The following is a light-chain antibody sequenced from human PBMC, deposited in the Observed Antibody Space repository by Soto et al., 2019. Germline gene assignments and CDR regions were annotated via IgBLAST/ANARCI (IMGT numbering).Light chain of an antibody. V-gene: IGKV3-20*01. CDR3: QLYGFSPVMYT. Sequence: EIVLTQSPGTLSLSPGDTATHSCRASQTISSSYLAWYQQKPGQAPGLLIYGASRRATGIPDRFSGSGSGTDFTLTISRLEPEDFAVYYCQLYGFSPVMYTFGQGTRLEIK. CDR2: GAS. CDR1: QTISSSY. J-gene: IGKJ2*01.